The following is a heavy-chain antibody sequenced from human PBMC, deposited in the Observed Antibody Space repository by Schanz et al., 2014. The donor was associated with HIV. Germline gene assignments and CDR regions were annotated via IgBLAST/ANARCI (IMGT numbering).Heavy chain of an antibody. Sequence: QVQLVESGGSLVQPGGSLRLSCAASGFTFDSYGIHWVRQAPGKGLEWVAVLSYDGINKYFADSVKGRFTISRDNSKNTLYLQLKSLRAEDTAVYYCAKDRNYYDSRYRGKGNYYYYYGMDVWGQGTTVTVSS. D-gene: IGHD3-22*01. CDR2: LSYDGINK. J-gene: IGHJ6*02. CDR3: AKDRNYYDSRYRGKGNYYYYYGMDV. V-gene: IGHV3-30*18. CDR1: GFTFDSYG.